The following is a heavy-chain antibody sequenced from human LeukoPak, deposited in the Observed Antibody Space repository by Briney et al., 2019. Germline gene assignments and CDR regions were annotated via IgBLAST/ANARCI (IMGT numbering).Heavy chain of an antibody. D-gene: IGHD3-22*01. CDR2: ISGSGGSI. V-gene: IGHV3-23*01. Sequence: PGGSLRLSCAASEFTFSNYAMSWVRQAPGKGLEWVSGISGSGGSIYYADSVKGRSTISRDRPKNTLYLQMNSLRAEDTAIYYCAKDQSSSYDYWGQGTLVTVSS. CDR1: EFTFSNYA. J-gene: IGHJ4*02. CDR3: AKDQSSSYDY.